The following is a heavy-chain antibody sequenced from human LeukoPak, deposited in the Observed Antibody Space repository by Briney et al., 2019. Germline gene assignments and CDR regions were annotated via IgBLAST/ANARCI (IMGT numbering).Heavy chain of an antibody. J-gene: IGHJ4*02. D-gene: IGHD2-15*01. CDR2: IWYDGSKK. CDR3: ARDAFLAVGHDD. V-gene: IGHV3-33*01. CDR1: GFTFSRYT. Sequence: GGSLRLSCAASGFTFSRYTMHWVRQAPRKGLEWVATIWYDGSKKYYADSVKGRFTISRDNSKNTLYLQMDRLRAEDTAVYYCARDAFLAVGHDDWGQGTLVTVSS.